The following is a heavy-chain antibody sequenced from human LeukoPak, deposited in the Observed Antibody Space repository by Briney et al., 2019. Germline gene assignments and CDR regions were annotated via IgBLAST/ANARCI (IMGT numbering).Heavy chain of an antibody. CDR2: FDPEDGVT. CDR1: GYTLTELS. J-gene: IGHJ4*02. V-gene: IGHV1-24*01. Sequence: ASVKVSCKVSGYTLTELSMHRVRQAPGKGLEWMGGFDPEDGVTIYAQKFQGRVTMTEDTSTDTAYMELSSLRSEDTAVYYCATSGHYYYGSGSYFDYWGQGTLVTVSS. D-gene: IGHD3-10*01. CDR3: ATSGHYYYGSGSYFDY.